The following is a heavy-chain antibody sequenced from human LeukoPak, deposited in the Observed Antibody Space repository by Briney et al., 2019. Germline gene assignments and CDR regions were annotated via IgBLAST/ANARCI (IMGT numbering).Heavy chain of an antibody. Sequence: GGSLRLSCAASGFTFSSYGMNWVRQAPGKGREWVSVICGTGGSTDYADSVKGRFTVSRDNSRNILYLQMSSLRAEDTAMYYCAKSSRIQLWFPRGYYFDSWGQGTLVTVSS. CDR3: AKSSRIQLWFPRGYYFDS. D-gene: IGHD5-18*01. V-gene: IGHV3-23*01. CDR1: GFTFSSYG. CDR2: ICGTGGST. J-gene: IGHJ4*02.